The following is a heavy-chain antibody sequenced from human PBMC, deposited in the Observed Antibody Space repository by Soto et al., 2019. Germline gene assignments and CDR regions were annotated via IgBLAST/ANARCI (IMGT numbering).Heavy chain of an antibody. CDR2: IYYSGST. CDR1: GVSISSYY. D-gene: IGHD1-7*01. Sequence: SETLSLTCTVSGVSISSYYWIWIRQPPGKGLEWIGYIYYSGSTNYNPSLKSRVTISVDTSKNQFSLKLSSVTAADTAVYYCARWTRTTFDYWGQGTLVTVSS. CDR3: ARWTRTTFDY. V-gene: IGHV4-59*08. J-gene: IGHJ4*02.